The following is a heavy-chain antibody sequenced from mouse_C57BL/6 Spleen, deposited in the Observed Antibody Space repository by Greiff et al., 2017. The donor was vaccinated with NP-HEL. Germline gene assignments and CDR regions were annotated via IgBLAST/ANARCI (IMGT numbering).Heavy chain of an antibody. D-gene: IGHD2-4*01. CDR1: GYSITSGYY. CDR2: ISYDGSN. CDR3: ARERVYYDYGP. Sequence: ESGPGLVKPSQSLSLTCSVTGYSITSGYYWNWIRQFPGNKLEWMGYISYDGSNNYNPSLKNRISITRDTSKNQFFLKLNSVTTEDTATYYCARERVYYDYGPWGQGTLVTVSA. J-gene: IGHJ3*02. V-gene: IGHV3-6*01.